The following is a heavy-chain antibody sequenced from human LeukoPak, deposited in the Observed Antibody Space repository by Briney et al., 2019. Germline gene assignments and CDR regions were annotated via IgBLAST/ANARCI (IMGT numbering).Heavy chain of an antibody. CDR1: GFTFSSYG. Sequence: PGGSLRLSCAASGFTFSSYGMSWVRQAPGKGLEWVSAISGSGGCTYYADSVKGRFTISRDSSKNTLYLQMNRLRAEDAAVYYCAKAPVTTCSGAYCYPFDYWGQGTLVTVSS. CDR2: ISGSGGCT. D-gene: IGHD2-21*01. CDR3: AKAPVTTCSGAYCYPFDY. V-gene: IGHV3-23*01. J-gene: IGHJ4*02.